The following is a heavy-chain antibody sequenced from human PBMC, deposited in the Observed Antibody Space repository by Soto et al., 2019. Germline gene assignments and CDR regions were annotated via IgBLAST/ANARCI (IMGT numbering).Heavy chain of an antibody. CDR1: GFTFSSYA. J-gene: IGHJ6*03. D-gene: IGHD6-13*01. CDR3: ANGGSSSDPVGYYMDV. V-gene: IGHV3-23*01. Sequence: GGSLRLSCAASGFTFSSYAMSWVRQAPGKGLEWVSAISGSGGSTYYADSVKGRFTISRDNSKNTLYLQMNSLRAEDTAVYYCANGGSSSDPVGYYMDVWGKGTTVTVSS. CDR2: ISGSGGST.